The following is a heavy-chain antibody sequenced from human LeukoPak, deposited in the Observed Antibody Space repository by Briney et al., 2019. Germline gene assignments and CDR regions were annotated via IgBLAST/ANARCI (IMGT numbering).Heavy chain of an antibody. CDR2: IGGSGGST. Sequence: PGGSLRLSCAASGFTFSSYVMSWVRQPPGKGLECVSGIGGSGGSTYYADSGKGRFTISRDNSKNTLYLQMNSPRAEDTAVYYCENDLEIATTYYFDYWGKGTLVTVSS. V-gene: IGHV3-23*01. D-gene: IGHD5-24*01. CDR1: GFTFSSYV. CDR3: ENDLEIATTYYFDY. J-gene: IGHJ4*02.